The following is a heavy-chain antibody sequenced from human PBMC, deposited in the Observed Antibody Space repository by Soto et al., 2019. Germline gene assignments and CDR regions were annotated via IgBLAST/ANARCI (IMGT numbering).Heavy chain of an antibody. CDR3: ASRGGGNSLWYFDL. J-gene: IGHJ2*01. D-gene: IGHD2-21*02. CDR2: TYSSGNT. V-gene: IGHV3-53*01. CDR1: GFTVPSNY. Sequence: EVQLVESGGGVIQPGESLRLSCAASGFTVPSNYISWVRQAPGKGLEWVSVTYSSGNTDYAVSVKGRFTISRDNSKNTLYLQMNSLRAEDTAVYYCASRGGGNSLWYFDLWGRGTLVTVSS.